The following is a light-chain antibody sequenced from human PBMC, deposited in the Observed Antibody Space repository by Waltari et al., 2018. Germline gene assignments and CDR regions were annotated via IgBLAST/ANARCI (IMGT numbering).Light chain of an antibody. V-gene: IGLV2-14*01. CDR3: SSPTTRSTQV. Sequence: QSGLTQPASVSGSPGQSITISCIGTSSDIGAYDYVSWYQQHPGKAPKLLIYDVRDRPSGGSHRFSGSKSGNAASLTISGLQAEDEATYYGSSPTTRSTQVFGSGTKVTV. J-gene: IGLJ1*01. CDR1: SSDIGAYDY. CDR2: DVR.